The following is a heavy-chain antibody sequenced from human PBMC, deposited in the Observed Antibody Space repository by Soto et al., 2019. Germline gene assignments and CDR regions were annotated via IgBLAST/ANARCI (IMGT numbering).Heavy chain of an antibody. V-gene: IGHV4-59*01. CDR3: ARDSRTAGQLIPHYYYGMDV. J-gene: IGHJ6*02. D-gene: IGHD1-1*01. CDR1: GGFISTYY. CDR2: MYSSGRT. Sequence: QVQLQESGPGLVRPSETLSLTCTVSGGFISTYYWSWIRQPPGKELEWIGYMYSSGRTNYNPSLKSRVTISVDTSKNQFSLKLSSVTAADTAVYYCARDSRTAGQLIPHYYYGMDVWGQGTTVTVSS.